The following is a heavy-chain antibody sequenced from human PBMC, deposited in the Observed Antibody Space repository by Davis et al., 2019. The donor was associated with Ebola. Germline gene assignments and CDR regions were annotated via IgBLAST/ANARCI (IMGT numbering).Heavy chain of an antibody. CDR3: ARVIASPGSNYFDY. CDR2: IYVGGNT. V-gene: IGHV3-53*01. J-gene: IGHJ4*02. D-gene: IGHD3-10*01. CDR1: GFIVTSNY. Sequence: GESLKISCAPFGFIVTSNYMGWVRQAPGKGLEWVSFIYVGGNTYYADSVKGRFTISRDNSKNTVYLQMNNLRAEDTAVYYCARVIASPGSNYFDYWGQGILVTVSS.